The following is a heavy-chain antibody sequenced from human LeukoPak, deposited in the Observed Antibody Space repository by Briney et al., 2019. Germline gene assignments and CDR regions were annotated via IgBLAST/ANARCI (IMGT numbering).Heavy chain of an antibody. CDR3: AKNTTVTIDY. V-gene: IGHV3-23*01. Sequence: PGGSLRLSCAASGFTFSSYGMNWVLQAPRKGLEWVSGISGSGGITYYADSVKGRFSISRDNSKNTLYLQMNSLRAEDTAVYYCAKNTTVTIDYWGQGTLVTVSS. CDR1: GFTFSSYG. D-gene: IGHD4-17*01. CDR2: ISGSGGIT. J-gene: IGHJ4*02.